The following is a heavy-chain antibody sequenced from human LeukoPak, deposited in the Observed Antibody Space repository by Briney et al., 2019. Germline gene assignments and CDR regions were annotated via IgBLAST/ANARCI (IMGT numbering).Heavy chain of an antibody. CDR1: GASISNYY. CDR3: ARTRSYYMDV. V-gene: IGHV4-4*07. CDR2: MYSTGST. J-gene: IGHJ6*03. Sequence: PSETLSLTCTVSGASISNYYWTWIRQPAGKGLEWIGRMYSTGSTIYNPSLKGRVTMSVDTSKNQFSLTLSSVTAADTAVYYCARTRSYYMDVWAKGTTVTVSS. D-gene: IGHD6-19*01.